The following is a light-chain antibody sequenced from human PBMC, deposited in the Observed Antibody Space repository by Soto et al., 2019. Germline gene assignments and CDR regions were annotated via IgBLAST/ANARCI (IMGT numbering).Light chain of an antibody. CDR2: KAS. J-gene: IGKJ1*01. CDR1: RSTDYW. CDR3: QQYNMWPLT. V-gene: IGKV1-5*03. Sequence: DIQMTQSPSTLSASVGDRVTITCRASRSTDYWLAWYQQKPGKPPKLLIYKASSLETGVPPRFTGSGSGTEFTLTISSLQSEDFALYYCQQYNMWPLTFGQGTKVDIK.